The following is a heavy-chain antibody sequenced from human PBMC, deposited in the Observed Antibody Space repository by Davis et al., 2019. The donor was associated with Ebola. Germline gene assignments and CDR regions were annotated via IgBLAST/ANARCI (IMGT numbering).Heavy chain of an antibody. CDR1: GGSISSGGYY. Sequence: SETLSLTCTVSGGSISSGGYYWSWIRQRPGKGLEWIGYIYYSGSTYYNPSLKSRLTISVDTSKNQFSLKLSSVTAADTAVYYCATLRFYYAFDIWGQGTMVTVSS. J-gene: IGHJ3*02. D-gene: IGHD3-3*01. CDR3: ATLRFYYAFDI. CDR2: IYYSGST. V-gene: IGHV4-31*03.